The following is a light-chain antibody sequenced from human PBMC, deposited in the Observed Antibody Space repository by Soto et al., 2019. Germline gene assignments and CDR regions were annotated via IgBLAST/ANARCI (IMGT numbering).Light chain of an antibody. CDR3: TSYASSSTRV. CDR2: EVS. CDR1: SSDVGGYNY. V-gene: IGLV2-14*01. J-gene: IGLJ3*02. Sequence: QSALTQPASVSGSPGQSITISCTGTSSDVGGYNYVFWYQQHPGKAPQLMIYEVSNWPSGVSNRFSGSKSGNTASLTISGLQAEDEADYYCTSYASSSTRVFGGGTKRTGL.